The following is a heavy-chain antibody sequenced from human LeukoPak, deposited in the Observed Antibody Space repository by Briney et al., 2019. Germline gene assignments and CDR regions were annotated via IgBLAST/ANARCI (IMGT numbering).Heavy chain of an antibody. CDR2: MTSGGGTI. J-gene: IGHJ4*02. CDR1: GFTFSNYE. Sequence: GGSLRLSCGASGFTFSNYEMNWVRQAPGKGMDWLAYMTSGGGTIYYADSVKGRFTISRDNAKNSLYLQMNSLRAEDTAVYYCARSLYYDYWGQGTQVTVSS. V-gene: IGHV3-48*03. CDR3: ARSLYYDY.